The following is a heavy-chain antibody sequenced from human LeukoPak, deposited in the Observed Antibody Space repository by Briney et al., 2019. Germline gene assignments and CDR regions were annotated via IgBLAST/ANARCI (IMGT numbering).Heavy chain of an antibody. CDR2: IIPIFGTA. J-gene: IGHJ5*02. CDR1: GYTFTSYG. Sequence: SVKVSCKASGYTFTSYGISWVRQAPGQGLEWMGGIIPIFGTANYAQKFQGRVTITTDESTSTAYMELSSLRSEDTAVYYCARVRESIFGVVTTWFDPWGQGTLVTVSS. CDR3: ARVRESIFGVVTTWFDP. D-gene: IGHD3-3*01. V-gene: IGHV1-69*05.